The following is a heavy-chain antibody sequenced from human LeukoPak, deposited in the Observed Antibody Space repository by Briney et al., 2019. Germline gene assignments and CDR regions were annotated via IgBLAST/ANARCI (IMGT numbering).Heavy chain of an antibody. D-gene: IGHD3-16*01. CDR1: GGSIRSSYYY. CDR3: AREYDGY. V-gene: IGHV3-53*01. Sequence: PSETLSLTCTVSGGSIRSSYYYWGWIRQPPGKGLEWVSVIYSGGSTSYADSVKGRFTISRDNSKNTLYLQMNSLRAEDTAVYYCAREYDGYWGQGTLVTVSS. J-gene: IGHJ4*02. CDR2: IYSGGST.